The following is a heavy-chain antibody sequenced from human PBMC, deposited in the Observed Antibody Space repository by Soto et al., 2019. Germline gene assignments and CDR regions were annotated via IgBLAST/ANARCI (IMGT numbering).Heavy chain of an antibody. V-gene: IGHV3-23*01. D-gene: IGHD2-15*01. CDR3: AKDRLPGNFDY. Sequence: PGGSLRLSCAASGFTFNNYAMNWVRQAPGMGLEWVATISNTGGGTYYADSVKGRFTISRDNSKNTLYLQMSSLRVEDTAVYYCAKDRLPGNFDYWGQGTQVPVYS. J-gene: IGHJ4*02. CDR1: GFTFNNYA. CDR2: ISNTGGGT.